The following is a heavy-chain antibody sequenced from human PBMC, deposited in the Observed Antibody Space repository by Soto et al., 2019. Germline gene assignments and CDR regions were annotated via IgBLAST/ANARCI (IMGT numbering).Heavy chain of an antibody. CDR1: GGTLNSFNSYT. CDR3: ARGEGDWSSGVAIWFDP. J-gene: IGHJ5*02. V-gene: IGHV1-69*06. CDR2: IIPIFGTT. D-gene: IGHD2-15*01. Sequence: QVQLVQSGAEVKKPGSSVKVSCKASGGTLNSFNSYTITWVRQAPGQGLEWMGGIIPIFGTTNYAQKFQGRVIITADKSTSTAYMELSSLRSDDTAVYYCARGEGDWSSGVAIWFDPWGQGTLVTVSS.